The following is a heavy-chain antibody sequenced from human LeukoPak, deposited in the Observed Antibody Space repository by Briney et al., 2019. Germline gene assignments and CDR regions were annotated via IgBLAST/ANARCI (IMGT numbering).Heavy chain of an antibody. J-gene: IGHJ6*02. CDR1: GYTLTELS. V-gene: IGHV1-24*01. Sequence: GASVKVSCKVSGYTLTELSMHWVRQAPGKGLEWMGGFDPEDGETIYAQKFQGRVTMTEDTSTDTAYMELSSLRSEDTAVYYCATAVGYSSGYLPPPYYYYGMDVWGQGTTVTVSS. D-gene: IGHD3-22*01. CDR3: ATAVGYSSGYLPPPYYYYGMDV. CDR2: FDPEDGET.